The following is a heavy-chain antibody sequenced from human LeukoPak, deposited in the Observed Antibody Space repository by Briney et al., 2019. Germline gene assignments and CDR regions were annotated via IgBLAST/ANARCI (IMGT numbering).Heavy chain of an antibody. Sequence: SETLSLTCTVSGGSVTDYYWSWIRQSPGKGLEWIDYIYYTGTSYNPSLKSRVTISADTSKNQFSLKLSSVTAADTAVYYCARLTGYSSESWFDPWGQGTLVTVSS. CDR1: GGSVTDYY. V-gene: IGHV4-59*02. D-gene: IGHD3-9*01. CDR2: IYYTGT. CDR3: ARLTGYSSESWFDP. J-gene: IGHJ5*02.